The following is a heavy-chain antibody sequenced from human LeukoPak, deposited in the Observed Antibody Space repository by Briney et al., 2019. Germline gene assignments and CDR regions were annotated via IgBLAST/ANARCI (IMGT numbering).Heavy chain of an antibody. CDR2: ISYDGSNK. CDR3: ARGITMIVVVIASDY. D-gene: IGHD3-22*01. CDR1: GFTFSSYA. V-gene: IGHV3-30-3*01. Sequence: PGGSLRLSCAASGFTFSSYAMHWVRQAPGKGLEWVAVISYDGSNKYYADSVKGRFTISRDNSKNTLYLQMNSLRAEDTAVYYCARGITMIVVVIASDYWGQGTLVTISS. J-gene: IGHJ4*02.